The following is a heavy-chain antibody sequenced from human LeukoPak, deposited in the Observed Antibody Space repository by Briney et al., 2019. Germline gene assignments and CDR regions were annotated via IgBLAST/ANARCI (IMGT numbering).Heavy chain of an antibody. CDR2: IYPGDSDT. CDR3: ARPGYSGSYHPSDAFDI. V-gene: IGHV5-51*01. D-gene: IGHD1-26*01. CDR1: GYSFTSYW. Sequence: GESLQISCKGSGYSFTSYWIGWVRQPPGKGLEWMGIIYPGDSDTRYSPSFQGQVTISADKSISTAYLQWGSLKASDTAMYYCARPGYSGSYHPSDAFDIWGQGTMVTVSS. J-gene: IGHJ3*02.